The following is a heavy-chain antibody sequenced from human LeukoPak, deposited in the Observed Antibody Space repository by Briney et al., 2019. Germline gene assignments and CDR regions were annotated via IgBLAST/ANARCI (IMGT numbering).Heavy chain of an antibody. CDR1: GGSFSGYY. J-gene: IGHJ6*02. Sequence: SETLSLTCAVYGGSFSGYYWSWIRQPPGKGLEWIGEINHSGSANYNPSLKSRVTMSIDTSKNHFSLKLIFVTAADTAVYYCREERRRTSGSYGMYDYYGMDVWGQGTTVTVSS. V-gene: IGHV4-34*01. CDR3: REERRRTSGSYGMYDYYGMDV. CDR2: INHSGSA. D-gene: IGHD1-26*01.